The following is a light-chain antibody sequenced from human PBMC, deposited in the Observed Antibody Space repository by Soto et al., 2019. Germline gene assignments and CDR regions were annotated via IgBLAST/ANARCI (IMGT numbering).Light chain of an antibody. CDR2: GAS. Sequence: EIVLTQSPGTLSLSPGERATLSCRASQSVSSSYLAWHQQKPGQAPRLLIYGASTRATGIPDRFSGRGSGTDFTLTISRLEPEDFAVYYCQQYGSSSLTFGGGSKVEIK. J-gene: IGKJ4*01. CDR3: QQYGSSSLT. V-gene: IGKV3-20*01. CDR1: QSVSSSY.